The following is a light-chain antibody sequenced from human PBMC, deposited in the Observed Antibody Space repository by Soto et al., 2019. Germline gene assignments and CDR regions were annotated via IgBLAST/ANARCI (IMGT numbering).Light chain of an antibody. CDR3: CSYAGSFYV. CDR2: EGS. Sequence: QSVLTQPASVSESPGQSITISCTGTSSDVGSYNLVSWYQQHPGKAPKLMIYEGSKRPSGVSNRFSGSKSGNTASLTISGLQAEDEADYYCCSYAGSFYVFGTGTKVTV. V-gene: IGLV2-23*01. J-gene: IGLJ1*01. CDR1: SSDVGSYNL.